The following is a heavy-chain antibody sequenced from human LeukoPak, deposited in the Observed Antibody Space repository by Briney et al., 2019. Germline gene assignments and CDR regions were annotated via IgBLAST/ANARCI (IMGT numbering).Heavy chain of an antibody. V-gene: IGHV3-11*05. J-gene: IGHJ1*01. D-gene: IGHD6-13*01. CDR2: ISSTGTYT. CDR3: ARDLKPAAGLDF. CDR1: GLTFSDYY. Sequence: GGSLRLSCAVSGLTFSDYYMAWIRQAPGKGLEWVSYISSTGTYTNYVDSVKGRFTISRDDAKNSLYLQMNSLRAEDTAVYYCARDLKPAAGLDFWGEGRLVTVSP.